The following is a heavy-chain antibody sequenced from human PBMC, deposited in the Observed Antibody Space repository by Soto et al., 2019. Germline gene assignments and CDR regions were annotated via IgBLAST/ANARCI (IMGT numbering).Heavy chain of an antibody. CDR1: SDSISGLY. V-gene: IGHV4-4*07. CDR3: ARASQCKSHFDCFAWLDY. CDR2: IYSSGET. J-gene: IGHJ4*02. Sequence: PSETLSLTXTVSSDSISGLYWTWIRQPAGKGLEWIGRIYSSGETNYNPSLTGRVIMSLDTSKNQFSLKLTSVTAADTAVYYCARASQCKSHFDCFAWLDYWGQGTLVTVS. D-gene: IGHD3-9*01.